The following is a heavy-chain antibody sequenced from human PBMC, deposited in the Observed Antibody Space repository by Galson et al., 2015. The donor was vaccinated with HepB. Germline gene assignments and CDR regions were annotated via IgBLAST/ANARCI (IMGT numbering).Heavy chain of an antibody. CDR1: GFTFSYYA. Sequence: SLRLACEASGFTFSYYAMSWVRQAPRKGLEWVSSISGSGGSTYDADTVKGRFTVPRDNSKDTLYLQMNGLRAEDTAAYYCAKDLGDNGSGVYGRVYYYYYAMDDWGQGTTVTISS. J-gene: IGHJ6*02. V-gene: IGHV3-23*01. CDR2: ISGSGGST. CDR3: AKDLGDNGSGVYGRVYYYYYAMDD. D-gene: IGHD3-10*01.